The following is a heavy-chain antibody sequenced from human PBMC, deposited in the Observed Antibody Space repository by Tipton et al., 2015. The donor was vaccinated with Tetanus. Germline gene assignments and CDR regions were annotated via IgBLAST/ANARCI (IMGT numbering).Heavy chain of an antibody. V-gene: IGHV4-31*03. CDR1: GGSISSDGYY. CDR3: ARRLIQNWFDP. D-gene: IGHD2-8*01. CDR2: IYYTGNT. Sequence: LSLTCTVSGGSISSDGYYWTWIRQHPERGLEWIGYIYYTGNTYYNPSLKSRVTISVDTSKNQFSLKLTSLTAADTAVYYCARRLIQNWFDPWGQGTLVTVSS. J-gene: IGHJ5*02.